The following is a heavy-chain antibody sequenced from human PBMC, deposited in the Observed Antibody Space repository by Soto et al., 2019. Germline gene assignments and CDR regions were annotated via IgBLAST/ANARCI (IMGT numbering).Heavy chain of an antibody. J-gene: IGHJ5*02. CDR1: GFSLSTSGVG. Sequence: QITLKESGPPLVKPTQTLTLTCTFSGFSLSTSGVGVGWIRQPPGKALEWLALIYWDDDKRYSPSLKSRLTITQDTSKNQVVLTMTNMDPVDTVTYYCAHRRGPYDILTGYYRGYNWFDPWGQGTLVTVSS. CDR3: AHRRGPYDILTGYYRGYNWFDP. D-gene: IGHD3-9*01. CDR2: IYWDDDK. V-gene: IGHV2-5*02.